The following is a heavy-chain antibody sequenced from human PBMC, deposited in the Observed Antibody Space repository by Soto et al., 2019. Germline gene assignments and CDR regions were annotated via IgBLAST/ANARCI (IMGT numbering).Heavy chain of an antibody. CDR1: GDSITSNH. Sequence: SETLSLTCAVSGDSITSNHWNWIRQPPGRGLEWIGYIYNSGTTKYNPSLKSRVIISVDTSKNQLSLKLSSVTAADTAVYYCARVSMSTVSWGFDPWGQGTLVTVSS. CDR3: ARVSMSTVSWGFDP. V-gene: IGHV4-59*01. CDR2: IYNSGTT. J-gene: IGHJ5*02. D-gene: IGHD4-4*01.